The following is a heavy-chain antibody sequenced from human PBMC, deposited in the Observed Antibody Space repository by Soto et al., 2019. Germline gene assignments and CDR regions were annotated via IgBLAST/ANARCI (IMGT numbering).Heavy chain of an antibody. J-gene: IGHJ4*02. V-gene: IGHV1-18*01. CDR2: ISGYNGST. CDR3: ARTYRDTIMAPRNNFSDY. Sequence: QVHLVQSGPELKKPGASVKISCKASGYSFSSYDINWVRQGPGQGLEWMGWISGYNGSTKYAQSLQGRVTMTTDTSTSTANMEVRSLRSDDTAVYYCARTYRDTIMAPRNNFSDYWGQGTLVTVSS. CDR1: GYSFSSYD. D-gene: IGHD5-12*01.